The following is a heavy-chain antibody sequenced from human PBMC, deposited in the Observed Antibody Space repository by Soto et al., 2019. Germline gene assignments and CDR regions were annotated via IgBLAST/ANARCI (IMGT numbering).Heavy chain of an antibody. D-gene: IGHD2-8*02. Sequence: GGFLRLSCAVSGFICSSYDMSWVRQAPGKGLEWVSTILVGGSTHYEDSVKGRFTISRDTSKNTVYLQMNSLTAGDTAVYYCAKATATGGGAFEICGQGTMVTVSS. CDR3: AKATATGGGAFEI. CDR2: ILVGGST. V-gene: IGHV3-23*01. CDR1: GFICSSYD. J-gene: IGHJ3*02.